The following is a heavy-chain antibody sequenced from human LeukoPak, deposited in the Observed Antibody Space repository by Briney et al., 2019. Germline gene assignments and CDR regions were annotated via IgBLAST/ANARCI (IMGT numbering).Heavy chain of an antibody. CDR1: GFTFSSYG. V-gene: IGHV3-33*01. D-gene: IGHD3-22*01. CDR2: IWYDGSNK. J-gene: IGHJ4*02. Sequence: GGSLRLSCAASGFTFSSYGMHWVRQAPGEGLEWVAVIWYDGSNKYYADSVKGRFTISRDNSKNTLYLQMNSLRAEDTAVYYCARGSYYDSSGYYFYEAYFDYWGQGTLVTVSS. CDR3: ARGSYYDSSGYYFYEAYFDY.